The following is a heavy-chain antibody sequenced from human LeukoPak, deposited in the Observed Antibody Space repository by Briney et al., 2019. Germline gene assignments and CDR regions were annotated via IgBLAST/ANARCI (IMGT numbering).Heavy chain of an antibody. D-gene: IGHD1-26*01. CDR2: ISNSGSTI. CDR1: GFTFSDYY. V-gene: IGHV3-11*01. Sequence: PGGSLRLSCAASGFTFSDYYMSWIRQAPGKGLEWISYISNSGSTIYNAASVKGRSTFSKATAKNSPHLHRTSLSAEAPAWYYCARAPKFRLVGASKGLFDPWGQGTLVTVSS. CDR3: ARAPKFRLVGASKGLFDP. J-gene: IGHJ5*02.